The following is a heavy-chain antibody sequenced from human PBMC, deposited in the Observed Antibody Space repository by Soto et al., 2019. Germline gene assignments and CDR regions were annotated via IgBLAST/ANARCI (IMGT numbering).Heavy chain of an antibody. CDR2: ISTDGTTT. CDR1: GFSFSSSW. CDR3: AARAVTSCGY. D-gene: IGHD2-21*01. Sequence: EVQLVESGGGSVQPGGSLRLSCAASGFSFSSSWMYWVRQAPGQGLVWISRISTDGTTTNYADSVKGRFTMSRDNAKNTLDPQISSLSVHDTALYYCAARAVTSCGYWGQGIMVTVAS. V-gene: IGHV3-74*01. J-gene: IGHJ4*02.